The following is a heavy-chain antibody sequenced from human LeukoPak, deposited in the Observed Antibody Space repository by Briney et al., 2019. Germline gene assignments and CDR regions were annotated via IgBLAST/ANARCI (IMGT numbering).Heavy chain of an antibody. Sequence: GGSLRLSCAASGFTFSSYAMSWVRQAPGKGLEWVSIISGGGRSPYYADSVKGRFTISRDNSKNTRFLQMNSLRAEDTAVYYCAKDKVYGGNFDYWGQGTLVTVSS. V-gene: IGHV3-23*01. D-gene: IGHD4-23*01. CDR1: GFTFSSYA. J-gene: IGHJ4*02. CDR2: ISGGGRSP. CDR3: AKDKVYGGNFDY.